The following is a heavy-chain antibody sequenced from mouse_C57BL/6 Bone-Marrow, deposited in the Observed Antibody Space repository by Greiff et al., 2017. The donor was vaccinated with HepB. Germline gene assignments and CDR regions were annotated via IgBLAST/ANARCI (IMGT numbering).Heavy chain of an antibody. CDR2: IWSGGST. D-gene: IGHD2-14*01. CDR3: ARKGNWYEYYAMDY. CDR1: GFSLTSYG. J-gene: IGHJ4*01. V-gene: IGHV2-2*01. Sequence: VKLMESGPGLVQPSQSLSITCTVSGFSLTSYGVHWVRQSPGKGLEWLGVIWSGGSTDYNAAFISRLSISKDNSKSQVFFKMNSLQADDTAIYYCARKGNWYEYYAMDYWGQGTSVTVSS.